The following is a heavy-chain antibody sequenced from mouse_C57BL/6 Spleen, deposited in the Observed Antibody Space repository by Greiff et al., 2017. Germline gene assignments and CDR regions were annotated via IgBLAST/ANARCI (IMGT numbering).Heavy chain of an antibody. CDR2: ISDGGSYT. CDR3: ARDLPRVYGFAY. D-gene: IGHD1-1*02. CDR1: GFTFSSYA. Sequence: EVHLVESGGGLVKPGGSLKLSCAASGFTFSSYAMSWVRQTPEKRLEWVATISDGGSYTYYPDNVKGRFTISRDNAKNNLYLQMSHLKSEDTAMYYCARDLPRVYGFAYWGKGTLVTVSA. V-gene: IGHV5-4*01. J-gene: IGHJ3*01.